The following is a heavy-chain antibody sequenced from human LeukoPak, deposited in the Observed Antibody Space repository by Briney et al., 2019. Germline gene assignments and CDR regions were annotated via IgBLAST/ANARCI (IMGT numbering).Heavy chain of an antibody. CDR2: INHSGST. CDR1: GGSFSGYY. CDR3: ASPLREDSSSDY. J-gene: IGHJ4*02. Sequence: SETLSLTCAVYGGSFSGYYWSWIRRPPGKGLEWIGEINHSGSTNYNPSLKSRVTISVDTSKNQFSLKLSSVTAADTAVYYCASPLREDSSSDYWGQGTLVTVSS. D-gene: IGHD3-22*01. V-gene: IGHV4-34*01.